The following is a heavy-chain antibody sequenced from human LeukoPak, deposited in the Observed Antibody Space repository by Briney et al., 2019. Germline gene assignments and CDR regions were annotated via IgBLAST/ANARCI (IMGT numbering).Heavy chain of an antibody. CDR2: MSISGRS. D-gene: IGHD3-10*01. CDR1: GGSISNGDYF. J-gene: IGHJ4*02. V-gene: IGHV4-61*02. Sequence: SQTLSLTCTVSGGSISNGDYFWSWIRQPAGRGLEWIGRMSISGRSNYNPSLKSRVTISADTSKNQFFLKFNSVTAADTAMYYCAADPLWSAGAYWGQGTLVTVSS. CDR3: AADPLWSAGAY.